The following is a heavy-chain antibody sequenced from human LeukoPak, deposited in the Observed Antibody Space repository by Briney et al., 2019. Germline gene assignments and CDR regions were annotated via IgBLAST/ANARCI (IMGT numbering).Heavy chain of an antibody. J-gene: IGHJ3*02. D-gene: IGHD4-17*01. V-gene: IGHV3-30*03. CDR2: ISYDGSNK. Sequence: SGGSLRLSCAASGFTFSSYGMHWVRQAPGKGLEWVAVISYDGSNKYYADSVKGRFTISRDNSKNTLYLQMNSLRDEDTAVYYCARGPYGDYVDAFDIWGQGTMVTVSS. CDR3: ARGPYGDYVDAFDI. CDR1: GFTFSSYG.